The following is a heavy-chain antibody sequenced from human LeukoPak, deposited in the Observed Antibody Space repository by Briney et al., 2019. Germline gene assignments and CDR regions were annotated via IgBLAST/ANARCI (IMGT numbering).Heavy chain of an antibody. CDR2: ICGSGGCT. CDR3: AKTTVGYSSGRYPGWPADC. D-gene: IGHD6-19*01. CDR1: GFTFNTYA. J-gene: IGHJ4*02. Sequence: PGGSLRLSCEASGFTFNTYAIYWVRQAPGKGLEWVSGICGSGGCTYYADSVKGRFTISRDSSKNTVYLQMNSLTADDTAVYYCAKTTVGYSSGRYPGWPADCWGQGTLVTVSS. V-gene: IGHV3-23*01.